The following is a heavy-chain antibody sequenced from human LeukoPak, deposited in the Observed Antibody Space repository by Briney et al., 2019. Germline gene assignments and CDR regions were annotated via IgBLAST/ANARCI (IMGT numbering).Heavy chain of an antibody. Sequence: GGSLTLSCAASGFTLSSYAMSWVRQAPGKGLEWVSAITGSGGSTYYADSVKGRFTISRDNSRNTLYLQMNRLRAEDTAVYYCAKVPLIAAPKHFDYWGQGTLVTVSS. D-gene: IGHD6-13*01. CDR3: AKVPLIAAPKHFDY. V-gene: IGHV3-23*01. CDR2: ITGSGGST. CDR1: GFTLSSYA. J-gene: IGHJ4*02.